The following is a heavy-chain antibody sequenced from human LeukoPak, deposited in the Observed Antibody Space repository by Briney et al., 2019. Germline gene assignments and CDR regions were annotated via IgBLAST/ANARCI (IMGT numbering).Heavy chain of an antibody. D-gene: IGHD4-11*01. V-gene: IGHV3-53*01. CDR3: AGTASNPPHFDY. J-gene: IGHJ4*02. CDR2: IYSGGGT. Sequence: PGGSLRLSCAASGFTISNNYMTWVRQGPGKGLEWVSVIYSGGGTYYANSVKGRFTISRDNSKNTLYLQMNSLSAEDTAVYYCAGTASNPPHFDYWGQGTLVTVSS. CDR1: GFTISNNY.